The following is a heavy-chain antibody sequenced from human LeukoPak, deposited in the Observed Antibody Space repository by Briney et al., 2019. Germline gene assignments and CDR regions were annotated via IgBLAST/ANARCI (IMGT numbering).Heavy chain of an antibody. J-gene: IGHJ4*02. V-gene: IGHV4-34*01. CDR1: GGSFSGYY. CDR2: INHSGST. CDR3: ARHYGSGSYYRNAYFDY. Sequence: SETLSLTCAVYGGSFSGYYWSWIRQPPGKGLEWIEEINHSGSTNYNPSLKSRVTISVDTSKNQFSLKLSSVTAADTAVYYCARHYGSGSYYRNAYFDYWGQGTLVTVSS. D-gene: IGHD3-10*01.